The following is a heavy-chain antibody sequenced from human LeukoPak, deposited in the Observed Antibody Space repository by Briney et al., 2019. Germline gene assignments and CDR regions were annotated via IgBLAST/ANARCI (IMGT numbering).Heavy chain of an antibody. J-gene: IGHJ3*01. V-gene: IGHV1-69*13. CDR1: GGTFSSYA. CDR3: ARDLEEVVITAHAFDV. CDR2: LIPMFASATV. D-gene: IGHD3-22*01. Sequence: ASVKVSCKASGGTFSSYAISWVRQAPGQGLEWVGGLIPMFASATVDYAQKFRGRVTITADESTSTAYLELSSLRSEDTAVYYCARDLEEVVITAHAFDVWGPGTMVTVSS.